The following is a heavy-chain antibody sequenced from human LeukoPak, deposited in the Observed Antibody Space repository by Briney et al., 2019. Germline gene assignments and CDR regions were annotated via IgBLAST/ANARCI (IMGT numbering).Heavy chain of an antibody. J-gene: IGHJ4*02. CDR3: AKDSRITGTADY. V-gene: IGHV3-30*04. CDR2: ISYDGSNK. Sequence: QPGGSLRLSCAASGFTFSSYAMHWVRQAPGKGLEWVAVISYDGSNKYYADSVKGRFTISRDNSKNTLYLQMNSLRAEDTAVYYCAKDSRITGTADYWGQGTLVTVSS. CDR1: GFTFSSYA. D-gene: IGHD1-20*01.